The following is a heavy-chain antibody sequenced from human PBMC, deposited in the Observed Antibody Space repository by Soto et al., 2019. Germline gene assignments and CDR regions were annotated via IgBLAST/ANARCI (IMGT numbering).Heavy chain of an antibody. J-gene: IGHJ4*02. CDR2: ISGSGGST. Sequence: PGGSLRLSCAASGFTFSSYAMSWVRQAPGKGLEWVSAISGSGGSTYYADSVKGRFTISRDNSKNTLYLQMNSLRAEDTAVYYCAKDTHPGHLPVATNYFDYWGQGTLVTVSS. CDR3: AKDTHPGHLPVATNYFDY. V-gene: IGHV3-23*01. CDR1: GFTFSSYA. D-gene: IGHD2-15*01.